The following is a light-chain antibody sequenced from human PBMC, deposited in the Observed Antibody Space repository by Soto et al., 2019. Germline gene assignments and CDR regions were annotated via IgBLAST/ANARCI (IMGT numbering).Light chain of an antibody. CDR3: QQSYTTPFT. CDR1: QSISTY. CDR2: AAS. Sequence: DIQMTQSPSSLSASVGDRVTVTCRASQSISTYLYWYQQKPGKAPKLLIYAASSLETGVPSRFSGSGSGTAVTLTISSLQPEDFATYFCQQSYTTPFTFGPGTKVDI. V-gene: IGKV1-39*01. J-gene: IGKJ3*01.